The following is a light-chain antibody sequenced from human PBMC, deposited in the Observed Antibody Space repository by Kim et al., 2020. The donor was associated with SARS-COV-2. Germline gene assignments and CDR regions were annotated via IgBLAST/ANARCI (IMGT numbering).Light chain of an antibody. CDR2: VNNDGSH. Sequence: QLVLTQSPSASASLGASVKLTCTLSSGHSSYAIAWHQQQPEKGPRYLMKVNNDGSHSKGDGIPDRFSGSSSGAERYLTISSLQSEDEAAYYCQTWGTGIVVFGGGTKLTVL. CDR3: QTWGTGIVV. V-gene: IGLV4-69*01. J-gene: IGLJ2*01. CDR1: SGHSSYA.